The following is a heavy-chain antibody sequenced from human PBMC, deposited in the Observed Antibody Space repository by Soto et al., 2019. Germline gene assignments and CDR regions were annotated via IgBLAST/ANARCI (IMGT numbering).Heavy chain of an antibody. V-gene: IGHV1-46*01. CDR2: INPGPGST. Sequence: QVQLVQSGAEVRKPGASVKVACKASGYTFGSHYVHWVRQAPGLAFEWMGIINPGPGSTSYAQKFQGRVTMTRDTATSTVHMEMSSLRSEDTATYFCARSDCTIASCFDHYHFTLDVWGQGTAVTVS. D-gene: IGHD2-2*01. CDR3: ARSDCTIASCFDHYHFTLDV. J-gene: IGHJ6*02. CDR1: GYTFGSHY.